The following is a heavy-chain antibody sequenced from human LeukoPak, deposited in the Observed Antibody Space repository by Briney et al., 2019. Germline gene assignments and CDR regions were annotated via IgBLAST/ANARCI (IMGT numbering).Heavy chain of an antibody. D-gene: IGHD3-3*01. J-gene: IGHJ4*02. CDR1: GGCVSSGFFY. Sequence: SETLSLTCTVSGGCVSSGFFYWRWLRQHPGKGLECIGYIYYSGRTTYNPSLKSRVTISVATSKNQFSLKLSSVTAADTAVYYCARGRFLDYWGQGTLVTVSS. CDR2: IYYSGRT. CDR3: ARGRFLDY. V-gene: IGHV4-61*01.